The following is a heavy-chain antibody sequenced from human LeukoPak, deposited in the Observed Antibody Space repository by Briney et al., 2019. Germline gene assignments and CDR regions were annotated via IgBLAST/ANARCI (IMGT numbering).Heavy chain of an antibody. CDR1: GGSISSSSYY. CDR2: IYYSGST. J-gene: IGHJ4*02. CDR3: ARQGWSSASGYYFDY. D-gene: IGHD6-19*01. Sequence: SETLSLTCGVSGGSISSSSYYWGWIRQPPGTGLEWVGTIYYSGSTYYNPSLKSRVTISVDTSKNQFSLKLSSVTAADTAVYYCARQGWSSASGYYFDYWGQGTLATVSS. V-gene: IGHV4-39*01.